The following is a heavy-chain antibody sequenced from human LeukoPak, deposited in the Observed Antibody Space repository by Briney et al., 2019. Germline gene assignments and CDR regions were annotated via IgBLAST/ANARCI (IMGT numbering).Heavy chain of an antibody. CDR3: ARALYDYVWGSYRLDY. J-gene: IGHJ4*02. CDR1: GFTFSSYE. V-gene: IGHV3-48*03. Sequence: GGSLRLSCAASGFTFSSYEMNWVRQAPGEGLEWVSYISSSGSTIYYADSVKGRFTISRDNAKNSLYLQMNSLRAEDTAVYYCARALYDYVWGSYRLDYWGQGTLVTVSS. D-gene: IGHD3-16*02. CDR2: ISSSGSTI.